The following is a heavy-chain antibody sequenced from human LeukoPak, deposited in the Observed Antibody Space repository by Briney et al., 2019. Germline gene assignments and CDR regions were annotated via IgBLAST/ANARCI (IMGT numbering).Heavy chain of an antibody. Sequence: SETLSLTCAVYGGSFSGYYWSWIRQPPGKGLEWIGEINHSGSTNYNPSLKSRVTISVDTSKNQFSLKLSSVTAADTAVNYCARAGIYCSSNWFDPRGQGTLVTVSS. CDR2: INHSGST. J-gene: IGHJ5*02. CDR1: GGSFSGYY. D-gene: IGHD6-13*01. V-gene: IGHV4-34*01. CDR3: ARAGIYCSSNWFDP.